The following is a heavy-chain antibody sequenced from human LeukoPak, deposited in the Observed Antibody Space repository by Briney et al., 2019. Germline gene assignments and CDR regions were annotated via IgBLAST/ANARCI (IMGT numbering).Heavy chain of an antibody. CDR3: ARGGYYYDSTSRDAFDI. D-gene: IGHD3-22*01. V-gene: IGHV1-2*02. J-gene: IGHJ3*02. CDR1: GYTFTGYY. Sequence: ASVTVSCKASGYTFTGYYMHWVRQAPGQGLEWMGWINPNSGGTNYAQKFQGRVTMTRDTSISTAYMELSRLRSDDTAVYYCARGGYYYDSTSRDAFDIWGQGTMVTVSS. CDR2: INPNSGGT.